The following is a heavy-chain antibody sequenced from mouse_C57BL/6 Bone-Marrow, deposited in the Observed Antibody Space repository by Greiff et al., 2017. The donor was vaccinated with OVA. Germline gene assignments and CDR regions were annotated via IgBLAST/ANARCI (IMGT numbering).Heavy chain of an antibody. CDR3: ARVCWYFDV. CDR1: GYTFTSYW. V-gene: IGHV1-50*01. D-gene: IGHD2-10*02. Sequence: VQLQHPGAELVKPGASVKLSCKASGYTFTSYWMQWVKQRPGQGLEWIGEIDPSDSYTNYNQKFKGKATLTVDTSSSTAYMQLSSLTSEDSAVYYCARVCWYFDVWGTGTTVTVSS. CDR2: IDPSDSYT. J-gene: IGHJ1*03.